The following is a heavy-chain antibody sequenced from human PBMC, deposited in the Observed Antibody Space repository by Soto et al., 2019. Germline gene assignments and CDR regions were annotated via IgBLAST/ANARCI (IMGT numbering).Heavy chain of an antibody. CDR3: ASSSTTVTNYYYYLDV. CDR2: IYYSGST. J-gene: IGHJ6*03. D-gene: IGHD4-4*01. V-gene: IGHV4-31*03. Sequence: QVQLQESGPGLVKPSQTLFLTCTVSGGSISSGGYYWSWIRQHPGNGLEWIGYIYYSGSTYYNPSLQSRVTIAVDTSKNQFSLKLSSVTAADTAVYYCASSSTTVTNYYYYLDVWGKGTTVTVSS. CDR1: GGSISSGGYY.